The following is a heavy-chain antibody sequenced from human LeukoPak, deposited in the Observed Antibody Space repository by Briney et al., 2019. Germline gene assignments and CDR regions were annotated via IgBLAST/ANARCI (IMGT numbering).Heavy chain of an antibody. Sequence: SETLSLTCTVSGASISSDYWSWIRQPPGKGLEWIAYIFHSGSTNYSPSLKSRVTISVDTSKNQFSLKLSAVTAADTAVYYCARRRCSGNSCFFDYWGQGTLVTVSS. V-gene: IGHV4-59*01. CDR3: ARRRCSGNSCFFDY. CDR2: IFHSGST. D-gene: IGHD2-15*01. CDR1: GASISSDY. J-gene: IGHJ4*02.